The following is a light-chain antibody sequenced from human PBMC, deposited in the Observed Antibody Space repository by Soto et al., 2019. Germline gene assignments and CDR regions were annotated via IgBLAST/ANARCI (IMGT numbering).Light chain of an antibody. Sequence: QSVLTQPPSASGSPGQSVAISCTGTSSDVGVYNYVSWYQQPPGRAPKLMIYDVTKRPSGVPDRFSGSKSGNTTSLTVSGLQAEDEADYFCSSYAGTHVVFGTGTKVTVL. V-gene: IGLV2-8*01. CDR3: SSYAGTHVV. CDR2: DVT. CDR1: SSDVGVYNY. J-gene: IGLJ1*01.